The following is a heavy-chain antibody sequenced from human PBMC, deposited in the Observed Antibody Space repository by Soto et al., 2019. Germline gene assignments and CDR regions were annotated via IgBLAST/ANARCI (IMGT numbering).Heavy chain of an antibody. CDR1: GGSISSGGYY. CDR2: IYYSGST. J-gene: IGHJ5*02. CDR3: VSYCSSTSCNWFDP. D-gene: IGHD2-2*01. V-gene: IGHV4-30-4*01. Sequence: SETLSLTCTVSGGSISSGGYYWSWIRQPPGKGLEWIGYIYYSGSTYYNPSLKSRITMSVDTSKNQYSLKMSSVTAADTAVYYCVSYCSSTSCNWFDPWGQGTLVTVSS.